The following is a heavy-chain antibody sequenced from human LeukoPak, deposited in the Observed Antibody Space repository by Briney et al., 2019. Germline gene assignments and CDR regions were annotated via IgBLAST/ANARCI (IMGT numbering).Heavy chain of an antibody. Sequence: SETLSLTCTVSGGSIISTTSYWGWIRQPPGKGLEWIGTMYYSGSPYYTPSLKSRVTISVDTSKNQFSLKLSSLTAADTAVYYCARNLRIAAAGTYFDYWGQGTLVTVSS. D-gene: IGHD6-13*01. CDR1: GGSIISTTSY. CDR3: ARNLRIAAAGTYFDY. J-gene: IGHJ4*02. V-gene: IGHV4-39*07. CDR2: MYYSGSP.